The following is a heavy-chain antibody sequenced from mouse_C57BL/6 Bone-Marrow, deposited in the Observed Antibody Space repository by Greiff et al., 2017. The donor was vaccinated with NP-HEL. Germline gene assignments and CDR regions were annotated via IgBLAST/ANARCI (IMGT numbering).Heavy chain of an antibody. V-gene: IGHV5-17*01. J-gene: IGHJ3*01. D-gene: IGHD1-1*01. Sequence: DVKLVESGGGLVKPGGSLKLSCAASGFTFSDYGMHWVRQAPEKGLEWVAYISSGSSTIYYADTVKGRFTISRDNAKNTLFLQMTSLRSEDTAMYYCARVGFYYYGSSGAWFAYWGQGTLVTVSA. CDR2: ISSGSSTI. CDR3: ARVGFYYYGSSGAWFAY. CDR1: GFTFSDYG.